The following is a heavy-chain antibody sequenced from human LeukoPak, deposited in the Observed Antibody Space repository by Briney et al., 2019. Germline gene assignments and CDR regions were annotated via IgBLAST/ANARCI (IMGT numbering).Heavy chain of an antibody. Sequence: SETLSLTCAVYGGSFSGYYWSWIRQPPGKGLEWIGEINHSGSTNYNPSLKSGVTISVDTSKNQFSLKLSSVTAADTAVYYCAGQSLRYFDWSYAFDIWGQGTMVTVSS. CDR1: GGSFSGYY. V-gene: IGHV4-34*01. J-gene: IGHJ3*02. CDR2: INHSGST. D-gene: IGHD3-9*01. CDR3: AGQSLRYFDWSYAFDI.